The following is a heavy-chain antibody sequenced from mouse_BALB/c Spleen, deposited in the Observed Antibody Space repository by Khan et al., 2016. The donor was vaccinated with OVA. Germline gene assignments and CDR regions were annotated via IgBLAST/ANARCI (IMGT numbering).Heavy chain of an antibody. CDR1: GYTFTSYT. Sequence: QVQLQQSGAELARPGASVKMSCKASGYTFTSYTIHWIKKRPGKGLEWIGYINPSNGYTNYNQKFKDKATLTTDKSSTKAYLQLSSLTPDHSAGKNGGRDGAYHRNDGWFAYWGQGTLVTVSA. J-gene: IGHJ3*01. CDR2: INPSNGYT. D-gene: IGHD2-14*01. V-gene: IGHV1-4*01. CDR3: GRDGAYHRNDGWFAY.